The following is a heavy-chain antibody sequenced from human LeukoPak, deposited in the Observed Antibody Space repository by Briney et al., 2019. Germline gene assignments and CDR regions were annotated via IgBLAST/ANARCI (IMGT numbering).Heavy chain of an antibody. CDR2: INSDGSST. V-gene: IGHV3-74*01. J-gene: IGHJ4*02. CDR3: ARAAPSPHRGLWFGELQDY. CDR1: GFTFSSYW. D-gene: IGHD3-10*01. Sequence: GGSLRLSCAASGFTFSSYWMHWVRQAPGKGLVWVSRINSDGSSTSYADSVKGRFTISRDNAKNTLYLRMNSLRAEDTAVCYCARAAPSPHRGLWFGELQDYWGQGTLVTVSS.